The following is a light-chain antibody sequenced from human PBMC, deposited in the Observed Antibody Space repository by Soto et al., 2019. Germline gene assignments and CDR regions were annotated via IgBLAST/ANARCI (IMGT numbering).Light chain of an antibody. V-gene: IGKV3-15*01. J-gene: IGKJ4*01. CDR3: QQYNNWPRAT. CDR2: RTS. Sequence: IVMTQSPSTLSFPAGERAPLSCRASQSISSNLAWYQQKPGQAPRLLMFRTSSRATGFPARFSGSGSGTEFNLTISSLQSEDFGVYYCQQYNNWPRATFGGGTKVDIK. CDR1: QSISSN.